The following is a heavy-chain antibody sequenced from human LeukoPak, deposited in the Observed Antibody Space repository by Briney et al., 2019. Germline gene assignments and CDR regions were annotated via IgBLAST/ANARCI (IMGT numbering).Heavy chain of an antibody. Sequence: GGSLRLSCAASGFTFSSYSMNWVRQAPGKGLEWVSSISSSSSYIYYADSVKGRFTISRDNAKNSLYLQMNSLRAEDTAVYYCARAPFSSSWYDYYYMDVWGKGTTVTVSS. J-gene: IGHJ6*03. CDR2: ISSSSSYI. CDR1: GFTFSSYS. D-gene: IGHD6-13*01. V-gene: IGHV3-21*01. CDR3: ARAPFSSSWYDYYYMDV.